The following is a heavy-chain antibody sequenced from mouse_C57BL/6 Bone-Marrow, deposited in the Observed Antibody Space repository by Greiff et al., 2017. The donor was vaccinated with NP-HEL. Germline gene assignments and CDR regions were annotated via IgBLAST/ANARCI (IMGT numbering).Heavy chain of an antibody. J-gene: IGHJ2*01. D-gene: IGHD1-1*01. V-gene: IGHV1-80*01. Sequence: VMLVESGAELVKPGASVKISCKASGYAFSSYWMNWVKQRPGKGLEWIGQIYPGDGDTNYHGKFKGKATLTADKSSSKAYMQLRSLTSEESAVYFGARWDYGSRNWGQGTTLTVSS. CDR2: IYPGDGDT. CDR3: ARWDYGSRN. CDR1: GYAFSSYW.